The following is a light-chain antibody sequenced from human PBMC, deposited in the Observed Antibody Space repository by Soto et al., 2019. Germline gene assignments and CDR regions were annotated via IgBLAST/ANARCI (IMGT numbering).Light chain of an antibody. CDR3: QQYGRSPGLFT. CDR1: QSVSSSY. V-gene: IGKV3-20*01. Sequence: EIVLTQSPGTLSLSPGERATLSCRASQSVSSSYLAWYQQKPGQAPRLLIYDASSRATGIPDRFSGSGSGTDFTLTISRLEAEDFAVYYCQQYGRSPGLFTFGPGTKVDI. J-gene: IGKJ3*01. CDR2: DAS.